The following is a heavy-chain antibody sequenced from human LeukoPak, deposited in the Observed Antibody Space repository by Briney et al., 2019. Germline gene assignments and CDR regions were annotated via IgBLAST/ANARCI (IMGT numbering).Heavy chain of an antibody. CDR2: SRNKDNSYTT. D-gene: IGHD3-22*01. J-gene: IGHJ4*02. CDR3: ARAGHYYSTGDY. V-gene: IGHV3-72*01. Sequence: GGSLRLSCAASGFIFSDHYMDWVRQAPGKGLEWVARSRNKDNSYTTEYAASVKGRFTISRDDPKNSLYLQMNSLTTEDTAVYYCARAGHYYSTGDYWGQGALVTVSS. CDR1: GFIFSDHY.